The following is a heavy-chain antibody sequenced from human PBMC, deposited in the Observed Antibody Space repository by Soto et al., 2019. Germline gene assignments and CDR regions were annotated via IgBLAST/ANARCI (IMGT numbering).Heavy chain of an antibody. V-gene: IGHV2-5*01. CDR2: IYWNDDK. D-gene: IGHD5-12*01. CDR3: AHRQSLIVATIGAFDI. Sequence: QITLKESGPTLVKPTQTLTLTCTFSGFSLNSSGVAVGWIRQPPGKALECLALIYWNDDKHYNPSLRSRLTITKDTSKNQVVLTMTNMDPVDTATYYCAHRQSLIVATIGAFDIWGQGTVVTVSS. CDR1: GFSLNSSGVA. J-gene: IGHJ3*02.